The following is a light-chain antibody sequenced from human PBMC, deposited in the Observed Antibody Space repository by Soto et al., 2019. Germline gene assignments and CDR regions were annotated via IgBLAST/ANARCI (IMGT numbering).Light chain of an antibody. V-gene: IGLV2-14*03. J-gene: IGLJ1*01. CDR1: SSDVGAYDY. CDR3: SSFTTSTSYV. CDR2: DVS. Sequence: QSVLTQPASVSGSPGQSITISCTGTSSDVGAYDYVSWYQQHPGEVPKLMIFDVSDRPSGVSNRFSGSKSGNTASLTISGLQAEDGADYYCSSFTTSTSYVFGTGTKLTVL.